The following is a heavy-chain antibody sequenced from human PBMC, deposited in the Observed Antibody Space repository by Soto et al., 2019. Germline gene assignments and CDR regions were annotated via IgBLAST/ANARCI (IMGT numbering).Heavy chain of an antibody. CDR2: IIPIFGTA. J-gene: IGHJ6*02. CDR1: GGTFSSYA. Sequence: SVKVSCKASGGTFSSYAISWVRQAPGQGLEWMGGIIPIFGTANYAQKFQGRVTITADESTSTAYMELSSLRSEDTAVYYCASKKKNYYGMDVWGQGTTVTVSS. CDR3: ASKKKNYYGMDV. V-gene: IGHV1-69*13.